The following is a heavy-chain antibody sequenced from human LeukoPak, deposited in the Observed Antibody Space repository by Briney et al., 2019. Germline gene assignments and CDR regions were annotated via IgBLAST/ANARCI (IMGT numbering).Heavy chain of an antibody. D-gene: IGHD2-21*01. V-gene: IGHV4-34*01. J-gene: IGHJ4*02. CDR3: ARQGSISAFDF. Sequence: SETLSLTCAVYIDSFSGYHWSWIRQPPGRGLEWIGEIDHTGNTKYNPSLKSRVTISADTSKNQFSLQLRALSAADTAVYFCARQGSISAFDFWGRGTLVTVSS. CDR1: IDSFSGYH. CDR2: IDHTGNT.